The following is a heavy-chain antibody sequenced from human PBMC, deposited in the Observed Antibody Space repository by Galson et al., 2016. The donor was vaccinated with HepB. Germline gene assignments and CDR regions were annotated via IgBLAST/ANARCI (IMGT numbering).Heavy chain of an antibody. V-gene: IGHV1-69*13. CDR1: GGTSSTDG. Sequence: SVKVSCKASGGTSSTDGLSWVRQAPGQGLEWMGGIVPMFGATNYAQKFQDRVTITADESTNTAHMELSSLRSEDTAIYYCAREGCAGDCPKWFDPWGQGTLVTVSS. CDR2: IVPMFGAT. CDR3: AREGCAGDCPKWFDP. D-gene: IGHD2-21*02. J-gene: IGHJ5*01.